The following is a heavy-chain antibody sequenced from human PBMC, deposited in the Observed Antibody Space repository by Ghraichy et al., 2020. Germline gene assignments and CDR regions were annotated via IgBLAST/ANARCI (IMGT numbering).Heavy chain of an antibody. Sequence: ASVKVSCKASGYTFTSYDINWVRQATGQGLEWMGWMNPNSGNTGYAQKFQGRVTMTRNTSISTAYMELSSLRSEDTAVYYCARGSVGAPAPDYWGQGTLVTVSS. J-gene: IGHJ4*02. CDR1: GYTFTSYD. CDR2: MNPNSGNT. D-gene: IGHD1-26*01. V-gene: IGHV1-8*01. CDR3: ARGSVGAPAPDY.